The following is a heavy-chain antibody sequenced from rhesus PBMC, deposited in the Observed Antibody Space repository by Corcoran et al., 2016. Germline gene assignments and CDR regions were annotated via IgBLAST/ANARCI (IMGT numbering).Heavy chain of an antibody. V-gene: IGHV4-165*02. J-gene: IGHJ4*01. CDR2: IGGSGGST. CDR3: TRMRSNYNFDY. CDR1: GGSLSGYY. Sequence: QVQLQESGPGLVKPSETLSLTCAVSGGSLSGYYWSWIRQPPGKGLEWIAYIGGSGGSTYYNPSLKSRVTISTDTSKNQFSLKRNSVTAADTAVYFCTRMRSNYNFDYWGQGVLVTVSS. D-gene: IGHD4-23*01.